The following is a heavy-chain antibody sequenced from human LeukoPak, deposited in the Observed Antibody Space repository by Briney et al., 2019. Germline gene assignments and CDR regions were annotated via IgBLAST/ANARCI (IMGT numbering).Heavy chain of an antibody. Sequence: GGSLRLSCAASGFTFSNYWMHWVRQAPGKGPVWVSRINPDGRTITYADSVVGRITISRDNAKNTLYLQMNSLRDEDTAVYYCARKFWSGYSHIDYWGQGTLVTVSS. J-gene: IGHJ4*02. CDR3: ARKFWSGYSHIDY. V-gene: IGHV3-74*03. CDR1: GFTFSNYW. CDR2: INPDGRTI. D-gene: IGHD3-3*01.